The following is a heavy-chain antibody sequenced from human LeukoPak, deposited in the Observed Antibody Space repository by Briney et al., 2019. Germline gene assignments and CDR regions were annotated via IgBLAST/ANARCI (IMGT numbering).Heavy chain of an antibody. CDR1: GFTFSSYA. CDR3: ARGYDWNPIFDH. V-gene: IGHV3-64*04. D-gene: IGHD1-20*01. Sequence: GGSLRLSCSASGFTFSSYAMHWVRQAPGKGLEYVSAISSNGGSTYYADSVKGRFTISRDNAKNSLYLQMNSLRVEDTAVYYCARGYDWNPIFDHWGQGILVTVSS. J-gene: IGHJ4*02. CDR2: ISSNGGST.